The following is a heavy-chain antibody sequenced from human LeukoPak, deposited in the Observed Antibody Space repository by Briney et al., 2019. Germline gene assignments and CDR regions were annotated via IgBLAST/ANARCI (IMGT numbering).Heavy chain of an antibody. CDR2: INHSGDT. CDR1: GGSFSGYY. CDR3: ARLPWGWNRGIIRNFIYYGLDV. V-gene: IGHV4-34*01. D-gene: IGHD3-10*01. J-gene: IGHJ6*04. Sequence: SETLYLTCAVYGGSFSGYYWSWIRQSPGKGLEWIGEINHSGDTNYNPSLKSRVTISVDTSKNQFSLKMRSVTAADTAVFYCARLPWGWNRGIIRNFIYYGLDVWGKGITVTVSS.